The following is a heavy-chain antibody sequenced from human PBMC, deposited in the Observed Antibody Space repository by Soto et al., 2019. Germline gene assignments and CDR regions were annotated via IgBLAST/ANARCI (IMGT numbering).Heavy chain of an antibody. V-gene: IGHV3-30*18. CDR1: GFTFSSYG. CDR2: ISYDGSNK. J-gene: IGHJ3*02. Sequence: GGSLRLSCAASGFTFSSYGMHWVRQAPGKGLEWVAVISYDGSNKYYADSVKGRFTISRDNSKNTLYLQMNSLRAEDTAVYYCAKPLLPLGYCSSTSCPDDAFDIWGQGTMVTVSS. D-gene: IGHD2-2*01. CDR3: AKPLLPLGYCSSTSCPDDAFDI.